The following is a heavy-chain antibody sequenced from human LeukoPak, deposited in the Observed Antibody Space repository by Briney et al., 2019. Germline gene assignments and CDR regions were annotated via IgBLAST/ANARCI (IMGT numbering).Heavy chain of an antibody. V-gene: IGHV1-18*01. J-gene: IGHJ3*02. CDR3: ARCAIFGVARGPDDAFDI. D-gene: IGHD3-3*01. CDR1: GYSFSSYG. Sequence: ASVKVSCKASGYSFSSYGISWVRQAPGQGLEWTGWISAYNGNTNYAQKLQGRVTMTTDTSTSTAYMELRSLRSDDTAVYYCARCAIFGVARGPDDAFDIWGQGTMVTVSS. CDR2: ISAYNGNT.